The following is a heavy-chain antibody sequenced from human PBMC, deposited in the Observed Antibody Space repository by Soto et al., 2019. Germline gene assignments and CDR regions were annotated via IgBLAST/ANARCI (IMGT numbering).Heavy chain of an antibody. V-gene: IGHV3-15*01. J-gene: IGHJ4*02. Sequence: GGSLRFPCAAFGLTFSNAWLSWVRQPPGKGLEWFGRFKSKTVGGTTDYAAPVKGRFTISRDDSKNTLYLQMKSLKTEAAADCYCTTGCSGYDFRPPRGYWGQGTMVTVSS. CDR3: TTGCSGYDFRPPRGY. D-gene: IGHD5-12*01. CDR1: GLTFSNAW. CDR2: FKSKTVGGTT.